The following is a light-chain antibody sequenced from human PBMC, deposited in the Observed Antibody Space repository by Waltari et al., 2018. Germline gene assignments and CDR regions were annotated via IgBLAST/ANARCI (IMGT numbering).Light chain of an antibody. CDR2: EVT. CDR3: NSYAGRNRLGV. J-gene: IGLJ2*01. Sequence: QSALTQPPSASGSPGQPVTISCTGTRSYVGGYNYVSWYQQHPGKAPKLIIYEVTKRPSGVPDRFSGSKSGNTASLTVSGLQADDEADYYCNSYAGRNRLGVFGGGTKVTVL. V-gene: IGLV2-8*01. CDR1: RSYVGGYNY.